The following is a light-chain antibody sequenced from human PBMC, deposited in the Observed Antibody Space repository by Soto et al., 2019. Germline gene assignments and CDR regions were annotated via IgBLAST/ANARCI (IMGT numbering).Light chain of an antibody. V-gene: IGLV9-49*01. CDR3: GADHGSGSNFVYV. CDR1: SGYSNYK. CDR2: VGTGGIVG. Sequence: QSVLTQPPSASASLGASVTLTCTLSSGYSNYKVDWSQPRPGKGPRFVMRVGTGGIVGSKGDGIPDLFSVLSSGLNRYLAIKNIQEEDESDYHCGADHGSGSNFVYVFGTGTKLTVL. J-gene: IGLJ1*01.